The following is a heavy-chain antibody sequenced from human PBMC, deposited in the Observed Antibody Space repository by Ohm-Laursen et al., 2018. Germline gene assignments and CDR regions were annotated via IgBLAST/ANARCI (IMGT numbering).Heavy chain of an antibody. D-gene: IGHD3/OR15-3a*01. CDR2: IYYNGNT. V-gene: IGHV4-59*01. J-gene: IGHJ4*02. Sequence: GTLSLTCAVSGGSISRYYWNWIRQPPGKGLEWIGYIYYNGNTIYNPSLNSRVTMSVDTSKNQFSLKLYSATVADTAVYYCARAGIWTAYWDYWGQGALVTVSS. CDR1: GGSISRYY. CDR3: ARAGIWTAYWDY.